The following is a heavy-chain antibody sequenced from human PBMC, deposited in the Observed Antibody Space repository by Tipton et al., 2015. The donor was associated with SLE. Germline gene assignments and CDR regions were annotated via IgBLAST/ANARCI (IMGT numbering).Heavy chain of an antibody. CDR1: GFTVSSNY. V-gene: IGHV3-74*01. D-gene: IGHD2-8*01. CDR3: ARNSMVSASDQ. Sequence: SLRLSCAASGFTVSSNYMSWVRQAPGKGLVWVSRITTDGSGANYADSVKGRFTISRDNTKNTLYLQMNSLRDEDTAVYYCARNSMVSASDQWGQGTLVTVSS. CDR2: ITTDGSGA. J-gene: IGHJ4*02.